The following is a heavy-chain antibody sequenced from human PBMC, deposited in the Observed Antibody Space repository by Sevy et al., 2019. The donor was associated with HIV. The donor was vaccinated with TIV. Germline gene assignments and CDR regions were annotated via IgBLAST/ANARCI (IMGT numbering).Heavy chain of an antibody. J-gene: IGHJ4*02. V-gene: IGHV4-59*01. CDR1: GGSISSYY. CDR3: ARAGGFWSGYYDFDY. Sequence: SETLSLTCTVSGGSISSYYWSWIRQPPGKGLEWIGYIYYSGSNNYNPSLKSRVTISVDTSKNQFSLKLSSVTAADTAVYYCARAGGFWSGYYDFDYWGQGTLVTVSS. D-gene: IGHD3-3*01. CDR2: IYYSGSN.